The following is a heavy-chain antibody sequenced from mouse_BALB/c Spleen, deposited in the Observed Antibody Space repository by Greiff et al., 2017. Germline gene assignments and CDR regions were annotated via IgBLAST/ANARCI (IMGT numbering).Heavy chain of an antibody. CDR1: GFTFSSYA. V-gene: IGHV5-9-1*01. CDR3: ARRGNYSYYYAMDY. Sequence: EVKLVESGGGLVKPGGSLKLSCAASGFTFSSYAMSWVRQTPEKRLEWVATISSGGSYTYYPDTVTGRFTISRDNAKNTLYLEMSSLRSEDTAMYYCARRGNYSYYYAMDYWGQGTSVTVSS. J-gene: IGHJ4*01. D-gene: IGHD2-1*01. CDR2: ISSGGSYT.